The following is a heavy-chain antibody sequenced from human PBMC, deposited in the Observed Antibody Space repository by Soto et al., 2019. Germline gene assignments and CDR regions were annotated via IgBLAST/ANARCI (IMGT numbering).Heavy chain of an antibody. Sequence: PGASLTLSCAASGFTFSNYGLHCVSQTPGKGLEWLALILYDGSNKYYGDSVKGRFTISRDNSKNTLYLQVSSLRAQDTAVYYCVKSRDAYNFYFYYGMDVWGQGTTVTV. D-gene: IGHD2-2*01. J-gene: IGHJ6*02. CDR3: VKSRDAYNFYFYYGMDV. CDR2: ILYDGSNK. V-gene: IGHV3-30*18. CDR1: GFTFSNYG.